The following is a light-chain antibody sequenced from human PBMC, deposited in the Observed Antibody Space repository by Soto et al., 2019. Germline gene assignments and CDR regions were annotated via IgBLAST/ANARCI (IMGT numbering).Light chain of an antibody. Sequence: QSALTQPPSASGSPGQSVTISCTGTSSDVGGYNYVSWYQQHPGKAPKLIIYENSKRPSGVPDRFSGSKSGNTASLTVSGLQAEDEADYYCSSYGIINVWVFGGGTKLTVL. CDR1: SSDVGGYNY. CDR3: SSYGIINVWV. V-gene: IGLV2-8*01. CDR2: ENS. J-gene: IGLJ3*02.